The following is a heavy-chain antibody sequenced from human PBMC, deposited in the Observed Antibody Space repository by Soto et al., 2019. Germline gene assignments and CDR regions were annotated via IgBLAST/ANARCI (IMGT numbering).Heavy chain of an antibody. V-gene: IGHV4-39*01. CDR1: GGSISSSSYY. D-gene: IGHD2-2*01. J-gene: IGHJ5*02. CDR2: IYYSGST. Sequence: QLQLQESGPGLVKPSETLSLTCTVSGGSISSSSYYWGWIRQPPGKGLEWIGSIYYSGSTYYNPSLKRRVTISAATSKRRFSLKLSSVTAADTAVYYCARQGVGVPAADTWGQGTLVTVSS. CDR3: ARQGVGVPAADT.